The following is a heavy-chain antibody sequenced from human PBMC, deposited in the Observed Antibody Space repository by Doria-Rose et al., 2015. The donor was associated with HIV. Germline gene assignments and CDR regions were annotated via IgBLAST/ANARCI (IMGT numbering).Heavy chain of an antibody. V-gene: IGHV2-26*01. D-gene: IGHD6-13*01. Sequence: QVTLKESGPVLVKPTETLTLTCTVSGVSLSSPGMGVSWIRQPPGKALEWLANIVSDDDRSSKTSLKSSLTITSDTSKSQVILTMTDMHPVDTATYYCARIKSSRWYHKYYFDFWGQGTLVIVSA. CDR2: IVSDDDR. CDR3: ARIKSSRWYHKYYFDF. J-gene: IGHJ4*02. CDR1: GVSLSSPGMG.